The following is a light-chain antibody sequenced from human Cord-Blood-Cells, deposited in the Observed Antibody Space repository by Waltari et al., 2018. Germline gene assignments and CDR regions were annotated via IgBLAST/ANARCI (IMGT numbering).Light chain of an antibody. CDR2: AVS. CDR3: SSYAGSNNYVV. J-gene: IGLJ2*01. Sequence: QSALTQPPSASGSPGQSVTISCPGSSSDVGGYNSVSRYQPPPGNAPQLMIYAVSKRPSGVPDRFSGSKSGNTASLTVSGLQAEDEADYYCSSYAGSNNYVVFGGGTKLTVL. CDR1: SSDVGGYNS. V-gene: IGLV2-8*01.